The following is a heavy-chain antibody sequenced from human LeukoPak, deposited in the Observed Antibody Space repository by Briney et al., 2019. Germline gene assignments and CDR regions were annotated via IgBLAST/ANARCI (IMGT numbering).Heavy chain of an antibody. CDR2: IYTSGST. D-gene: IGHD1-14*01. CDR3: ARAGTSGGLCDY. J-gene: IGHJ4*02. Sequence: SETLSLTCTVSGGSISSYFWSWIRQPAGKGLEWIGRIYTSGSTKYNPSLQSRVTMSLDTSKNQLSLKLGSVTAADTAVYYCARAGTSGGLCDYWGQGTLVAVSS. V-gene: IGHV4-4*07. CDR1: GGSISSYF.